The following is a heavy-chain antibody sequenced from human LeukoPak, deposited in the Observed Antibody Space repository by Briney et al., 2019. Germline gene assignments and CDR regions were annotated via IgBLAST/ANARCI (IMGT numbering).Heavy chain of an antibody. V-gene: IGHV1-69*04. Sequence: SVKVSYKASGGTFSSYAISWVRQAPGQGLEWMGRIIPILGIANYAQKFQGRVTITADKSTSTAYMELSSLRSEDTAVYYCARESAGYYYDSSGYYPFDYWGQGTLVTVSS. CDR3: ARESAGYYYDSSGYYPFDY. CDR1: GGTFSSYA. D-gene: IGHD3-22*01. CDR2: IIPILGIA. J-gene: IGHJ4*02.